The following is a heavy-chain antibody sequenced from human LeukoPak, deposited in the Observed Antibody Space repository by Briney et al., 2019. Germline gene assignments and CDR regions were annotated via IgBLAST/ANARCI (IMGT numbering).Heavy chain of an antibody. CDR3: ARAPYYYDSSGYTY. V-gene: IGHV4-39*07. J-gene: IGHJ4*02. Sequence: SETLSLTCTVSGGSISSSNYYWSWIRQPPGKGLEWIGEINHSGSTNYNPSLKSRVTISVDTSKNQFSLKLSSVTAADTAVYYCARAPYYYDSSGYTYWGQGTLVTVSS. CDR2: INHSGST. CDR1: GGSISSSNYY. D-gene: IGHD3-22*01.